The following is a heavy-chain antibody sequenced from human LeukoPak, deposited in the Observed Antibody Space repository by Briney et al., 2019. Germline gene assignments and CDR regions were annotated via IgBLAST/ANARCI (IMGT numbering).Heavy chain of an antibody. V-gene: IGHV1-18*01. D-gene: IGHD3-22*01. CDR3: ARDLSSYSSGYADY. CDR1: GYTFTSYG. J-gene: IGHJ4*02. CDR2: ISAYNGNT. Sequence: ASVKVSCKASGYTFTSYGISWVRQAPGQGLEWMGWISAYNGNTSYAQKFQGRVTMTTDTSTSTAYMELRSLRSDDTAVYYCARDLSSYSSGYADYWGQGTLVTVSS.